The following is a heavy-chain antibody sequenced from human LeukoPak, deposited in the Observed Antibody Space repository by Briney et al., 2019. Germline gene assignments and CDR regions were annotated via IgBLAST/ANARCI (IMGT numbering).Heavy chain of an antibody. CDR3: ARVRDEDAFDI. CDR1: GYSISSGYY. D-gene: IGHD4/OR15-4a*01. J-gene: IGHJ3*02. V-gene: IGHV4-38-2*01. Sequence: PSETLSLTCAVSGYSISSGYYWGRIRQSPGKGLEWIGSIYYSGSTYYNPSLKSRVTISVDTSKNQFSLKLSSVTAADTAVYYCARVRDEDAFDISGQGTMVTVSS. CDR2: IYYSGST.